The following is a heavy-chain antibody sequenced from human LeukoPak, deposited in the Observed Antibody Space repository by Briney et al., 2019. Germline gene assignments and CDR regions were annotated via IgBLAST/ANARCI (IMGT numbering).Heavy chain of an antibody. Sequence: PGGSLRLSCAASGFTFSDYYMSWIRQAPGKGLEWVSYISSSGSTIYYADSVKGRFTISRDNAKNSLYLQMNSLRAEDTAVYYCARDLTTVTVEKDFDYWGQGTLVTVSS. D-gene: IGHD4-17*01. CDR3: ARDLTTVTVEKDFDY. J-gene: IGHJ4*02. CDR1: GFTFSDYY. CDR2: ISSSGSTI. V-gene: IGHV3-11*04.